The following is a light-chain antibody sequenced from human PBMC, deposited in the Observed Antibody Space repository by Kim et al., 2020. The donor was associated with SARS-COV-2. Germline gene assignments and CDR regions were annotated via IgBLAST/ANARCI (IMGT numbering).Light chain of an antibody. CDR1: QTINSNS. CDR3: QQYGSSPGT. V-gene: IGKV3-20*01. CDR2: GAS. J-gene: IGKJ4*01. Sequence: EIVTTQSPGTLSLSPGERATLSCRASQTINSNSLAWYQQKPGQAPRLLIYGASNRVTGIPDRFSGSGSGTDFTLTISRLEPEDFAVYFCQQYGSSPGTFGGGTKVDIK.